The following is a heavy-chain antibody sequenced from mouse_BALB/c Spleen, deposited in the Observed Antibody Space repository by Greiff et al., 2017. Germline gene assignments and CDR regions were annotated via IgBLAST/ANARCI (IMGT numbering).Heavy chain of an antibody. Sequence: VQLQQSGAELVRPGTSVKVSCKASGYAFTNYLIEWVKQRPGQGLEWIGVINPGSGGTNYNEKFKGKATLTADKSSSTAYMQLSSLTSDDSAVYFCARSDYYGSSSFAYWGQGTLVTVSA. CDR2: INPGSGGT. CDR1: GYAFTNYL. CDR3: ARSDYYGSSSFAY. V-gene: IGHV1-54*03. D-gene: IGHD1-1*01. J-gene: IGHJ3*01.